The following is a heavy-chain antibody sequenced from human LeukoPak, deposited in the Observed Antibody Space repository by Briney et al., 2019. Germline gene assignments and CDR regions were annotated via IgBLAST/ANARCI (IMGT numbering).Heavy chain of an antibody. D-gene: IGHD6-19*01. J-gene: IGHJ4*02. CDR1: GFTFSSYA. Sequence: PGGSLRLSCTASGFTFSSYAMSWVRQAPGKGLEWLSYITSTSHTIYYADSVKGRFTISRDNAKNSLYLQMNSLRPEDTAFYYCAKSSLAMAGGVDYWGQGTLVTVSS. CDR2: ITSTSHTI. V-gene: IGHV3-48*04. CDR3: AKSSLAMAGGVDY.